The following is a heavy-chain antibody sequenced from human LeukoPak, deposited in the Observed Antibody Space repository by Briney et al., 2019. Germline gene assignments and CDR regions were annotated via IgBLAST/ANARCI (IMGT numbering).Heavy chain of an antibody. D-gene: IGHD3-16*02. CDR1: GGSISSYY. CDR2: IYYSGST. Sequence: SETLSLTCTVSGGSISSYYWSWIRQPPGKGLQWIGYIYYSGSTYFSPSLKSRLTMSLDTSKNQFSLKLSSVTAADTAVYYCARVSPSYDYLWESNRYLGFDYWGQGTLVTVSS. J-gene: IGHJ4*02. CDR3: ARVSPSYDYLWESNRYLGFDY. V-gene: IGHV4-30-4*01.